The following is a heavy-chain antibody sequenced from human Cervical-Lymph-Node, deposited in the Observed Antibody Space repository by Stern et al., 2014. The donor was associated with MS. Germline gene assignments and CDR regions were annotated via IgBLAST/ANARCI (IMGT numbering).Heavy chain of an antibody. V-gene: IGHV4-61*01. J-gene: IGHJ4*02. Sequence: QVQLQESGPGLVKPSETLSLTCTVSGDSVSSGSYSWSWIRQPPGKGLEWTGYMSYFGSPIYNPSLKTRVTISLDTSKNQFSLRLSSVTAADTAVFYCARVDESNWYSFDYWGQGTLVTVSS. CDR2: MSYFGSP. D-gene: IGHD6-13*01. CDR1: GDSVSSGSYS. CDR3: ARVDESNWYSFDY.